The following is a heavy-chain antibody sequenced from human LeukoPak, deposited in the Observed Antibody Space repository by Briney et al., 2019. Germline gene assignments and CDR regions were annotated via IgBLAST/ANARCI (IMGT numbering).Heavy chain of an antibody. CDR1: GYTLTELS. CDR2: FDPEDGET. D-gene: IGHD3-22*01. Sequence: ASVKVSCTVSGYTLTELSMHWVRQAPGKGLEWMGGFDPEDGETIYTQKFQGRVTMTVDTSTDTAYMELSSLRSEDTAVYYCATQPRDYYDSSGYYYPADYWGQGTLVTVSS. V-gene: IGHV1-24*01. CDR3: ATQPRDYYDSSGYYYPADY. J-gene: IGHJ4*02.